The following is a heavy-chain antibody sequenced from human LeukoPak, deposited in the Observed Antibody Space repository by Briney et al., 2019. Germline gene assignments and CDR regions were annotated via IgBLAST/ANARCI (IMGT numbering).Heavy chain of an antibody. CDR3: ARDGFGTGSN. CDR1: GFTFSSYW. J-gene: IGHJ1*01. CDR2: IKEDGSEK. V-gene: IGHV3-7*03. Sequence: GGSLRLSCAVSGFTFSSYWMTWVRQAPGKGLEWVAKIKEDGSEKYYVDSVKGRFIISRDNAKNSLYLQMNTLRADDTAVYYCARDGFGTGSNWGQGTLVTVSS. D-gene: IGHD3-16*01.